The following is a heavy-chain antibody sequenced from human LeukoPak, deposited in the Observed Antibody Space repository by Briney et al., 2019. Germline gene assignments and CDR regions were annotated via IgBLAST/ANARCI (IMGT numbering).Heavy chain of an antibody. V-gene: IGHV1-69*05. CDR2: IMPLFGTA. CDR1: GYTFTNYG. CDR3: ARDVHGDYGSGWFDP. J-gene: IGHJ5*02. Sequence: VASVKVSCKASGYTFTNYGISWVRQAPGQGLEWLGGIMPLFGTAGYAQKFQGRVTITKDESTRTVYLELTSLTSDDTAVYYCARDVHGDYGSGWFDPWGQGTLVSVSS. D-gene: IGHD4-17*01.